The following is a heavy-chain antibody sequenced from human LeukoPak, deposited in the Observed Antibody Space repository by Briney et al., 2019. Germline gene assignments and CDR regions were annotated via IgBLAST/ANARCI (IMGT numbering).Heavy chain of an antibody. Sequence: PSETLSLTCTVSGGSISSHYWSWIRQPPGKGLEWIGYIYYSGSTNYNPSLKSRVTISVDTSKNQFSLKLSSVTAADTAVYYCARARGGFLGYFDYWGQGTLVTVSS. D-gene: IGHD3-3*01. CDR2: IYYSGST. CDR1: GGSISSHY. J-gene: IGHJ4*02. CDR3: ARARGGFLGYFDY. V-gene: IGHV4-59*11.